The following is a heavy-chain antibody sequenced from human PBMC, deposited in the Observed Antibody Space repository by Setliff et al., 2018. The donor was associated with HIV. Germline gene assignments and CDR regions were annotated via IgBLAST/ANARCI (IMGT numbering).Heavy chain of an antibody. CDR3: AKDDQRSGASDY. Sequence: PGGSLRLSCAASGFTFSSYAMSWVRQGPGKGLEWVSTISGSGGRTYYADSVKGRFTISRDNSKNTLYLQMNSLRAEDTAVYYCAKDDQRSGASDYWGQGTLVTVSS. CDR1: GFTFSSYA. D-gene: IGHD7-27*01. J-gene: IGHJ4*02. V-gene: IGHV3-23*01. CDR2: ISGSGGRT.